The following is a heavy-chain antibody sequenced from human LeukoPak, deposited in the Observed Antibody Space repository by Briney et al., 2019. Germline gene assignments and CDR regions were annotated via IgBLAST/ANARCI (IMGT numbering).Heavy chain of an antibody. CDR1: GFTFSDYY. CDR3: AKNYYAGAYYGWFAP. V-gene: IGHV3-11*04. J-gene: IGHJ5*02. D-gene: IGHD1-26*01. CDR2: ISSSGSTI. Sequence: PGGSLRLSCAASGFTFSDYYMSWIRQAPGKGLEWVSYISSSGSTIYYADSVKGRFTISRDNAKNSLYLQMNSLRAEDTAVYYCAKNYYAGAYYGWFAPWGQGTLVTVAS.